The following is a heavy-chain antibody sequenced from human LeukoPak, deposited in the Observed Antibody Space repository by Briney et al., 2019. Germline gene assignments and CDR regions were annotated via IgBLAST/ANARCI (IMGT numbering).Heavy chain of an antibody. CDR1: GYTFTIYA. CDR3: ARRLDSSGWPLDY. D-gene: IGHD6-19*01. J-gene: IGHJ4*02. V-gene: IGHV7-4-1*02. Sequence: VASVTVSFTASGYTFTIYAMNWVRQAPGQGLEWMGWINTNTGNPTYAQGFTGRFVFSLDTSVSTAYLQISSLKAEDTAVYYCARRLDSSGWPLDYWGQGTLVTVSS. CDR2: INTNTGNP.